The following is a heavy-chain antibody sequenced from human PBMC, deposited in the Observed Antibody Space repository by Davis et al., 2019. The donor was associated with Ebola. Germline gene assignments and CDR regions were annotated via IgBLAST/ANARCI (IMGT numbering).Heavy chain of an antibody. CDR1: GYTFTGYY. CDR2: INPNSGGT. Sequence: AASVKVSCKASGYTFTGYYMHWVRQAPGQGLEWMGWINPNSGGTNYAQKFQGWVTMTRDTSISTAYMELSSPRSEDTAVYYCARDRWWRGDAFDIWGQGTMVTVSS. D-gene: IGHD2-15*01. V-gene: IGHV1-2*04. CDR3: ARDRWWRGDAFDI. J-gene: IGHJ3*02.